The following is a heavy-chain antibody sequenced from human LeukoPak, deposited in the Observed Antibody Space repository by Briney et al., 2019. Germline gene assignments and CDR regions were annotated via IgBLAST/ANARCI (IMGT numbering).Heavy chain of an antibody. V-gene: IGHV3-23*01. Sequence: PGGSLRLSCAASGFTFNSYAMNWVRQAPGKGLEWVSAISGSGGSTYYADSVKGRFTISRDNSKNTLYLQMNSLRAEDTAVYYCAKAALSAAAGLGTYYFDYWGQGTLVTVSS. CDR3: AKAALSAAAGLGTYYFDY. CDR2: ISGSGGST. D-gene: IGHD6-13*01. CDR1: GFTFNSYA. J-gene: IGHJ4*02.